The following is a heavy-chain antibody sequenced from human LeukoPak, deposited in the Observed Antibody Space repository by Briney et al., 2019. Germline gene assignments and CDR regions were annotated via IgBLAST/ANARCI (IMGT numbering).Heavy chain of an antibody. D-gene: IGHD3-16*01. CDR1: GFTFSSYA. J-gene: IGHJ6*02. CDR3: ARVPLPLARGYYYYGMDV. CDR2: ISYDGSNK. V-gene: IGHV3-30-3*01. Sequence: GGSLRLSCAASGFTFSSYAMPWVRQAPGKGLEWVAVISYDGSNKYYADSVKGRFTISRDNSKNTLYLQMNSLRAEDTAVYYCARVPLPLARGYYYYGMDVWGQGTTVTVSS.